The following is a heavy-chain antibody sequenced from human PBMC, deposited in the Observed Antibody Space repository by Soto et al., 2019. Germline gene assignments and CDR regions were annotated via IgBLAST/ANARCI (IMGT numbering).Heavy chain of an antibody. CDR3: AREKSSSSSYYYYYGVDV. V-gene: IGHV3-30*04. CDR2: ISYDGSNK. D-gene: IGHD6-6*01. J-gene: IGHJ6*02. Sequence: LRLSCAASGFTFSRHTMHWVRQAPGKGLEWVASISYDGSNKYYADSVKGRFTISRDNSKNTLSVQMDSLRAEDTAVYYCAREKSSSSSYYYYYGVDVWAQGTTVTVSS. CDR1: GFTFSRHT.